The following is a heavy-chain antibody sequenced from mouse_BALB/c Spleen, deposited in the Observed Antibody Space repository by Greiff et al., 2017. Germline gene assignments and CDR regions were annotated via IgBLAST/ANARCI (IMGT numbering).Heavy chain of an antibody. CDR3: ASRFYYDYDGEYYYAMDY. V-gene: IGHV5-17*02. Sequence: EVMLVESGGGLVQPGGSRKLSCAASGFTFSSFGMHWVRQAPEKGLEWVAYISSGSSTIYYADTVKGPFTISRDNPKNTLFLQMTSLRSEDTAMYYCASRFYYDYDGEYYYAMDYWGQGTSVTVSS. CDR2: ISSGSSTI. D-gene: IGHD2-4*01. CDR1: GFTFSSFG. J-gene: IGHJ4*01.